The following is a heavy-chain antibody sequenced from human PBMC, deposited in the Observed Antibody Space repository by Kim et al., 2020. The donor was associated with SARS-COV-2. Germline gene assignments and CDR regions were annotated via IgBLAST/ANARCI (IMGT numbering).Heavy chain of an antibody. CDR2: SRDKVNSYTT. CDR3: TRAAGSKTGMDV. J-gene: IGHJ6*01. Sequence: GGSLRLSCAASGPTVSDHYMDWVRQAPGKGLEWVGRSRDKVNSYTTEYAASGKGRFTISRDESKNSLYLQMNSLETEDTDVYYCTRAAGSKTGMDVWG. V-gene: IGHV3-72*01. CDR1: GPTVSDHY. D-gene: IGHD4-4*01.